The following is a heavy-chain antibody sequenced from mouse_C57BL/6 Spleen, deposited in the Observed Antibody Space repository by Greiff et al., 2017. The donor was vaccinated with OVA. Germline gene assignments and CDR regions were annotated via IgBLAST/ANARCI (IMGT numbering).Heavy chain of an antibody. Sequence: DVKLVESGPGLVKPSQSLSLTCSVTGYSITSGYYWNWIRQFPGNKLEWMGYISYDGSNNYNPSLKNRISITRDTSKNQFFLKLNSVTTEDTATYYCARGELGDYFDYWGQGTTLTVSS. V-gene: IGHV3-6*01. CDR1: GYSITSGYY. CDR3: ARGELGDYFDY. CDR2: ISYDGSN. D-gene: IGHD4-1*01. J-gene: IGHJ2*01.